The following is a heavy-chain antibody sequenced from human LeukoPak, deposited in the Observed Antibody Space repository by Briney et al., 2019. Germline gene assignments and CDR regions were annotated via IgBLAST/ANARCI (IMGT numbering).Heavy chain of an antibody. D-gene: IGHD2-2*01. CDR3: ARQGYCSSTSCPFYYYYMDV. CDR1: GGTFSSYA. V-gene: IGHV1-69*05. Sequence: ASVKVSCKASGGTFSSYAISWVRQAPGQGLEWMGGIIPIFGTANYAQKFQGRVTITTDESTSTAYMELSSLRSEDTAVYYCARQGYCSSTSCPFYYYYMDVWGKGTTVTVSS. J-gene: IGHJ6*03. CDR2: IIPIFGTA.